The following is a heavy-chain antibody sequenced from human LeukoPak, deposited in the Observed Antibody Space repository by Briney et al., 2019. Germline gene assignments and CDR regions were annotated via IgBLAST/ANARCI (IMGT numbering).Heavy chain of an antibody. Sequence: PSETLPLTCTVSGGSISSYYWSWIRQPPGKGLEWIGYIYYSGSTNYNPSLKSRVTISVDTSKNQFSLKLSSVTAADTAVYYCARLSLWSGYYYGMDVWGQGTTVTVSS. V-gene: IGHV4-59*01. CDR3: ARLSLWSGYYYGMDV. J-gene: IGHJ6*02. D-gene: IGHD3-3*01. CDR2: IYYSGST. CDR1: GGSISSYY.